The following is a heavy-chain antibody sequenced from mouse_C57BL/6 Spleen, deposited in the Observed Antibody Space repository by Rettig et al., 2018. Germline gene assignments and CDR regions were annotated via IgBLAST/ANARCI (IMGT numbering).Heavy chain of an antibody. CDR2: INTYSGVP. CDR3: ARSGYYGSSPYWYFDV. J-gene: IGHJ1*03. Sequence: QIQLVQSGPELKKPGETVKISCKASGYTFTTYGMSWVKQAPGKGLKWMGWINTYSGVPTYADDFKGRFAFSLETSASTAYLQINNLKNEDTATYFCARSGYYGSSPYWYFDVWGTGT. CDR1: GYTFTTYG. D-gene: IGHD1-1*01. V-gene: IGHV9-3*01.